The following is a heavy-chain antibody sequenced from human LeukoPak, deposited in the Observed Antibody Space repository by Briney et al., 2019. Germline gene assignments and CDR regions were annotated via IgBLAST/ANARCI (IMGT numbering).Heavy chain of an antibody. J-gene: IGHJ4*02. CDR3: ARDREYDYVWGGYQTLPI. V-gene: IGHV4-34*01. CDR2: INHSGST. D-gene: IGHD3-16*02. Sequence: SETLSLTCAVYGGSFSGYYWSWIRQPPGKGLEWIGEINHSGSTNYNPSLKSRVTISVDTSKNQFSLKLSSVTAADTAVYYCARDREYDYVWGGYQTLPIWGQGTLVTVSS. CDR1: GGSFSGYY.